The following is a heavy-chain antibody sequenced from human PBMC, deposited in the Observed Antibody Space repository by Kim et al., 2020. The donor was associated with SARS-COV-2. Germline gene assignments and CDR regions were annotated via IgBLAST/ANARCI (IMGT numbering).Heavy chain of an antibody. CDR3: ARVYDKDLRFDY. Sequence: NPDLKSRVTVTVDTSKNTFSLKLSSVTAADTAVYYCARVYDKDLRFDYWGQGTLVTVSS. J-gene: IGHJ4*02. V-gene: IGHV4-59*01. D-gene: IGHD3-16*01.